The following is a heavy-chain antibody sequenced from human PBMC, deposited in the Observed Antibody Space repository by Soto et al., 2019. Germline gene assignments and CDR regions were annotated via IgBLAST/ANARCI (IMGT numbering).Heavy chain of an antibody. J-gene: IGHJ4*02. CDR1: GYTFTSYG. V-gene: IGHV1-18*01. CDR2: VNGYNGNT. CDR3: ARDVAYSTSYPNLDY. D-gene: IGHD6-6*01. Sequence: QVQLVQSGAEVKKPGASVQVSCKASGYTFTSYGISWVRQAPGQGLEWMGWVNGYNGNTNYAQKFQGRVTMTTDTPTATAYMELRNLRSDDTAVFYCARDVAYSTSYPNLDYWGQGTLVTVSS.